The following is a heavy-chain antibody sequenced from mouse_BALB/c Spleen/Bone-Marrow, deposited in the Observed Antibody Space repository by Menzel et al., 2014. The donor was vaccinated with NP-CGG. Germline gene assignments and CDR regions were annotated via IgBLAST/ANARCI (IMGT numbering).Heavy chain of an antibody. D-gene: IGHD1-2*01. CDR3: ARGPLLRLRGFFDY. V-gene: IGHV2-9*02. CDR2: IWAGGST. J-gene: IGHJ2*01. Sequence: QVQLQQPGPGPVAPSQSLSITCTVSGFSLTSYGVHWVRQPPGKGLEWLGVIWAGGSTNYNSALMSRLSISKDNSKSQVFLKMNSLQTDDPTMYYCARGPLLRLRGFFDYWGQGTTLTVSS. CDR1: GFSLTSYG.